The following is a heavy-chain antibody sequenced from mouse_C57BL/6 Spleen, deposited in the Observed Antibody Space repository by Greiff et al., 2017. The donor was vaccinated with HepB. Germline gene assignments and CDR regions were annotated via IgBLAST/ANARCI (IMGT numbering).Heavy chain of an antibody. CDR3: ARNGLGRGAMDY. D-gene: IGHD4-1*01. J-gene: IGHJ4*01. CDR2: IYPGDGDT. V-gene: IGHV1-82*01. Sequence: VQLQQSGPELVKPGASVKISCKASGYAFSSSWMNWVKQRPGKGLEWIGRIYPGDGDTNYNGKFKGKATLTADKSSSTAYMQLSSLTSEDSAVYFCARNGLGRGAMDYWGQGTSVTVSS. CDR1: GYAFSSSW.